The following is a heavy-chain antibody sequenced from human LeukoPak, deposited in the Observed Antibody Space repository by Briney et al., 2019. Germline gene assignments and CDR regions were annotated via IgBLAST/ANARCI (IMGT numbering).Heavy chain of an antibody. D-gene: IGHD5-24*01. Sequence: GGSLRLSCAVSGFTFSSYWMSWVRQAPGKGLEWVANIKHDGSVKYYVDSVKGRFTISRDNAKNSLYLQMNSLRAEDPAVYYCAKDWFGYNPNWGQGTLVTVSS. CDR3: AKDWFGYNPN. CDR2: IKHDGSVK. V-gene: IGHV3-7*04. CDR1: GFTFSSYW. J-gene: IGHJ4*02.